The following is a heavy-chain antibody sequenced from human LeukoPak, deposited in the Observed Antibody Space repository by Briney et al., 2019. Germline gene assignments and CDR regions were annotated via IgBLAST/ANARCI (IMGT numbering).Heavy chain of an antibody. V-gene: IGHV4-39*07. CDR1: GGSISSSSYY. Sequence: PSETLSLTCTVSGGSISSSSYYWGWIRQPPGKGLEWIGSIYYSGSTNYNPSLKSRVTISVDTSKNQFSLKLSSVTAADTAVYYCAATMIRYFDLYYYYGMDVWGQGTTVTVSS. D-gene: IGHD3-9*01. CDR2: IYYSGST. J-gene: IGHJ6*02. CDR3: AATMIRYFDLYYYYGMDV.